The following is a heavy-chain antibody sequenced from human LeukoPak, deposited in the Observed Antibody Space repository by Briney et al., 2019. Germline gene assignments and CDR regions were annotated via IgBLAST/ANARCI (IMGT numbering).Heavy chain of an antibody. D-gene: IGHD4-11*01. V-gene: IGHV7-4-1*02. Sequence: ASVKDSCKASRYTFTSYAMNSVRQSPGQGLEWMGWINTNTGNSTYAQGFTGRFVFSLDTSVSTAYLQISSLKAEDTAVYYCARTAYSNYGGDAFDIWGQGTMVTVSS. J-gene: IGHJ3*02. CDR3: ARTAYSNYGGDAFDI. CDR2: INTNTGNS. CDR1: RYTFTSYA.